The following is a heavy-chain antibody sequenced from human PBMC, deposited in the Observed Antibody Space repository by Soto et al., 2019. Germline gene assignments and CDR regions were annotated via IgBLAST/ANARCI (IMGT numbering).Heavy chain of an antibody. J-gene: IGHJ6*02. V-gene: IGHV3-48*03. D-gene: IGHD6-13*01. CDR1: GFTFSSYE. Sequence: PVGSLRLSCAASGFTFSSYEMNWVRQAPGKGLEWVSYISSSGSTIYYADSVKGRFTISRDNAKNSLYLQMNSLRAEDTAVYHCARDNKIFRQQLVPGQQDVWGQGTTVTVSS. CDR3: ARDNKIFRQQLVPGQQDV. CDR2: ISSSGSTI.